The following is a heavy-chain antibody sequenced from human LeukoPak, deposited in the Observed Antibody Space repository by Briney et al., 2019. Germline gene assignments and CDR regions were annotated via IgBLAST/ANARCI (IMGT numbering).Heavy chain of an antibody. Sequence: GASVKVSCKASGGTFSSYAISWVRQAPGQGLEWMGGIIPIFGTANYAQRFQGRVTITADESTSTAYMELSSLRSEDTAVYYCATLGYCSSTSCNPFGYWGQGTLVTVSS. V-gene: IGHV1-69*01. J-gene: IGHJ4*02. CDR2: IIPIFGTA. CDR3: ATLGYCSSTSCNPFGY. D-gene: IGHD2-2*01. CDR1: GGTFSSYA.